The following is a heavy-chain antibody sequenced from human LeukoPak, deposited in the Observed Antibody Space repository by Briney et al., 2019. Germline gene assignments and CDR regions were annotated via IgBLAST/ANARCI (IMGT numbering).Heavy chain of an antibody. V-gene: IGHV3-30*03. D-gene: IGHD6-13*01. CDR1: GFTFSSYG. CDR2: ISSDGSNK. CDR3: AFQNRKQQLGYYFDF. J-gene: IGHJ4*02. Sequence: GRSLRLSCAASGFTFSSYGIHWVRQAPGKGLEWVAVISSDGSNKYHADSVKGRFTISRDNSKNTLYLQMNSLRAEDTAVYYCAFQNRKQQLGYYFDFWGQGTLVTVSS.